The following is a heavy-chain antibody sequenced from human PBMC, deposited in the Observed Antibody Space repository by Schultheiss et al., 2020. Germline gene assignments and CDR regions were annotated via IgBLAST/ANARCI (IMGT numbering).Heavy chain of an antibody. CDR1: GFTFSSYS. CDR2: ISSSSSTI. J-gene: IGHJ6*02. Sequence: GESLKISCAASGFTFSSYSMNWVRQAPGKGLEWVSYISSSSSTIYYADSVKGRFTISRDNAKNSLYLQMNSLRAEETAVYYCARRPYDILTGLYYYGMDVWGQGTTVTVSS. D-gene: IGHD3-9*01. V-gene: IGHV3-48*01. CDR3: ARRPYDILTGLYYYGMDV.